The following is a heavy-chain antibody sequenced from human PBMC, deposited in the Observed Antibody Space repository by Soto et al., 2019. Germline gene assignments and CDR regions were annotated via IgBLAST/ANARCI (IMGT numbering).Heavy chain of an antibody. CDR2: ISSSSSTI. D-gene: IGHD3-22*01. V-gene: IGHV3-48*02. Sequence: EVQLVESGGGLVQPGGSLRLSCAASGFTFSSYSMNWVRQAPGKRLEWVSYISSSSSTIYYADSVKGRFTIPRDNAKNSLSLEMNSLRDEDTAVYYCARGADYDSSGIRLNWFDPWGQGTLVTVSS. J-gene: IGHJ5*02. CDR3: ARGADYDSSGIRLNWFDP. CDR1: GFTFSSYS.